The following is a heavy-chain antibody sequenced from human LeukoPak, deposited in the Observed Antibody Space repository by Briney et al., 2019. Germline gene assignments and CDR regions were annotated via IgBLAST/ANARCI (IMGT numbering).Heavy chain of an antibody. V-gene: IGHV4-59*12. Sequence: SETLSLTCTVSGGSISSYYWSWIRQPPGKGLEWIGYIYDSGSTNYNPSLKSRVTISVDTSKNQFSLKLSSVTAADTAVYYCARVPLYMDVWGKGTTVTISS. CDR3: ARVPLYMDV. J-gene: IGHJ6*03. CDR1: GGSISSYY. CDR2: IYDSGST.